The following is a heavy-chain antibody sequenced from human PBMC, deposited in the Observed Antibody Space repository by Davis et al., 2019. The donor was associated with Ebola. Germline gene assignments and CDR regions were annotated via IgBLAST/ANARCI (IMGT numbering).Heavy chain of an antibody. CDR2: IRSDGSTT. D-gene: IGHD3-22*01. Sequence: HTGGSLRLSCAASGFTFSNYWMHWVRQVPGKGLVWVSRIRSDGSTTNYADSVQDRFTISRDNAKNTLYLQMNSLRAEDTAVYYCARDPAPGDSISGDAFDIWGQGTMVTVSS. CDR3: ARDPAPGDSISGDAFDI. CDR1: GFTFSNYW. J-gene: IGHJ3*02. V-gene: IGHV3-74*01.